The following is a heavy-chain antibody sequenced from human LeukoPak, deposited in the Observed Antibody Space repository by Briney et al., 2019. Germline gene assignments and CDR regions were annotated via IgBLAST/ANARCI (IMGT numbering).Heavy chain of an antibody. D-gene: IGHD6-13*01. CDR2: IIPIFGTA. CDR1: GGTFSSYA. CDR3: ARVFGAAAVHGFDP. V-gene: IGHV1-69*13. J-gene: IGHJ5*02. Sequence: SVKVSCKASGGTFSSYAISWLRQAPGQGLEWMGGIIPIFGTANYAQKFQGRVTITADESTSTAYMELSSLRSEDTAVYYCARVFGAAAVHGFDPWGQGTLVTVSS.